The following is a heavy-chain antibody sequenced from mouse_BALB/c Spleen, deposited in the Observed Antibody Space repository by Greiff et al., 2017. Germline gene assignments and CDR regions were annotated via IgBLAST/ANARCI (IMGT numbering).Heavy chain of an antibody. Sequence: VKLVESGPGLVAPSQSLSITCTVSGFSLTSYGVHWVRQPPGKGLEWLGVIWAGGSTNYNSALMSRLSISKDNSKSQVFLKMNSLQTDDTAMYYCARGWLLRYYAMDYWGQGTSVTVSS. J-gene: IGHJ4*01. CDR2: IWAGGST. CDR1: GFSLTSYG. D-gene: IGHD2-3*01. CDR3: ARGWLLRYYAMDY. V-gene: IGHV2-9*02.